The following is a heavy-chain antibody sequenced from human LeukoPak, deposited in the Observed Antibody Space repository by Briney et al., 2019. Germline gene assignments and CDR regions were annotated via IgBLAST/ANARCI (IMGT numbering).Heavy chain of an antibody. CDR2: INPNSGGT. CDR1: GYTFTGYY. V-gene: IGHV1-2*02. Sequence: GASVQVSFKASGYTFTGYYMHWVRQAPGQGLEWMGWINPNSGGTNYAQKFQGRVTMTRDTSISTAYMELSRLRSDDTAVYYCARAIGDILTGYYLPLYYFDYWGQGTLVTVSS. CDR3: ARAIGDILTGYYLPLYYFDY. J-gene: IGHJ4*02. D-gene: IGHD3-9*01.